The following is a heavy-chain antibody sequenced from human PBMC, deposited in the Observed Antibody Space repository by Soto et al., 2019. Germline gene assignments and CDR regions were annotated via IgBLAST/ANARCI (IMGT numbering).Heavy chain of an antibody. CDR3: ARELRSYSGAYSDH. J-gene: IGHJ4*02. CDR2: VSYDGTKT. D-gene: IGHD1-26*01. V-gene: IGHV3-33*05. Sequence: PGGSLRLSCVGSGFTFKNYGMHWVRQAPGEGLEWLAVVSYDGTKTMYTDSVKGRISISRDNARNTLFLQMDSLTAEDTALYYCARELRSYSGAYSDHRGQGTPVTVSS. CDR1: GFTFKNYG.